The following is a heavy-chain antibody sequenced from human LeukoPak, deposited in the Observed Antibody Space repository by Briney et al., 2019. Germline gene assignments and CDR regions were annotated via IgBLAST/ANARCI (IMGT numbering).Heavy chain of an antibody. Sequence: SETLSLTCTVSGGSISSYYWSWLRQPPGKGREWIGYIYYSGSTNYNPSLKSRVTISLDTSKNQFSLKLSSVTAADTAVYYCARAISGSYSRAFDIWGQGTMVTVSS. J-gene: IGHJ3*02. CDR3: ARAISGSYSRAFDI. D-gene: IGHD1-26*01. CDR2: IYYSGST. V-gene: IGHV4-59*01. CDR1: GGSISSYY.